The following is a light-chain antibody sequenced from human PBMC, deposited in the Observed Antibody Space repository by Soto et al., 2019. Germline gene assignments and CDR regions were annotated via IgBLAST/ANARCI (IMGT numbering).Light chain of an antibody. J-gene: IGLJ2*01. CDR3: SSYGGTNNLL. V-gene: IGLV2-8*01. CDR1: SSDVGGYKY. CDR2: EVH. Sequence: QSVLTQPPSASGSPGQSVTISCTGTSSDVGGYKYVSWYQQHPGKAPKLMIFEVHKRPSGVPDRFSGSKSGNTASLTVSGLQAEDKADYYCSSYGGTNNLLFGGGTKLTVL.